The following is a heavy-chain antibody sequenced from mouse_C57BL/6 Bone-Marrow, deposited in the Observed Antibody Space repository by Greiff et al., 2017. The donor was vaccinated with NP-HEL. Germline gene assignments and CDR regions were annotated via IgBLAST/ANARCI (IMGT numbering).Heavy chain of an antibody. D-gene: IGHD2-12*01. CDR3: ARGWFTNDY. J-gene: IGHJ2*01. CDR1: GYTFTSYG. Sequence: VQRVESGAELARPGASVKLSCKASGYTFTSYGISWVKQRTGQGLEWIGEIYPRSGNTYYNEKFKGKATLTADKSSSTAYMELRSLTSEDSAVYFCARGWFTNDYWGQGTTITVSS. V-gene: IGHV1-81*01. CDR2: IYPRSGNT.